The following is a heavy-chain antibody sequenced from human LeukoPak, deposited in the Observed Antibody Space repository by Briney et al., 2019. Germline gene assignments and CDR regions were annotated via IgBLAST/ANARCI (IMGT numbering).Heavy chain of an antibody. D-gene: IGHD3-22*01. J-gene: IGHJ4*02. Sequence: GGSLRLSCAASGFTFSDYYMSWIRQAPEKGLEWVSTVSGPGTTTYYADSVKGRFTVSRDNSKNTVFLQMDSLRAEDTAVYYCATRRSGNYFATFDYWGQGILVTVSS. V-gene: IGHV3-23*01. CDR1: GFTFSDYY. CDR2: VSGPGTTT. CDR3: ATRRSGNYFATFDY.